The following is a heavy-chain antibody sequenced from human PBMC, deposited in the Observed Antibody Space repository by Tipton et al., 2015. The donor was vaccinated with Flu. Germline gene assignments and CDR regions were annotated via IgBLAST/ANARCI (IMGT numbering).Heavy chain of an antibody. CDR1: GYTFPGYY. D-gene: IGHD3-10*01. CDR2: INPDSGGT. V-gene: IGHV1-2*02. Sequence: VQLVQSGAEMRKPGASVKVSCKASGYTFPGYYIHWVRQVPGQGLRWMGWINPDSGGTNSARKFQARVSMTRDTSISTAYMELSGLTSDDTAVYYCARTRGVGFEGYFDYWGQGTLVTVSS. CDR3: ARTRGVGFEGYFDY. J-gene: IGHJ4*02.